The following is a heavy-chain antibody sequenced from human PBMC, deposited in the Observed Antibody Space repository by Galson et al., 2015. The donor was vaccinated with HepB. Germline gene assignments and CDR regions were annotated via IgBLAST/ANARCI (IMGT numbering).Heavy chain of an antibody. CDR2: INPSGGST. J-gene: IGHJ4*02. CDR1: GYTFTSYY. CDR3: ARDSVGLLEPSGLDY. V-gene: IGHV1-46*04. D-gene: IGHD1-1*01. Sequence: SVKVSCKASGYTFTSYYMHWVRQAPGQGLEWMGIINPSGGSTSYAQKLQGRVTMTRDTSTSTVYMELSSLRSEDTAVYYCARDSVGLLEPSGLDYWGQGTLVTVSS.